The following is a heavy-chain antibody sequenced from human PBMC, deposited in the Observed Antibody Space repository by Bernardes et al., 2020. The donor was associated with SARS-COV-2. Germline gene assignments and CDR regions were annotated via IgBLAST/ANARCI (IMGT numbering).Heavy chain of an antibody. V-gene: IGHV3-30-3*01. Sequence: GGSLRLSCAASGFTFSNYDMHWVRQAPGKGLEWVAVISKDGNKKYYVDSVKGRFTISRDNSKNTLYLQMNSLRIEDTVVYYCARGGGMTAVTTFDSWGQGVLVTVSS. CDR2: ISKDGNKK. J-gene: IGHJ4*02. D-gene: IGHD4-17*01. CDR3: ARGGGMTAVTTFDS. CDR1: GFTFSNYD.